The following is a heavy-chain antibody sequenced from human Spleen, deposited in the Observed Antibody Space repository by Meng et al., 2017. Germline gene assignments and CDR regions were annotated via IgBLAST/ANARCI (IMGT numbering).Heavy chain of an antibody. CDR2: IGHSGFT. J-gene: IGHJ2*01. CDR3: TRGTYTFGHFWYFDL. D-gene: IGHD5-18*01. Sequence: QPQLQESDPGLVKPSEALSLTCSVSGGSISTSGYYWGWIRQPPGKGLEWIGSIGHSGFTYYTPSLKSRVTVSIDTSRNQFSLWLTSVTAADTAVYYCTRGTYTFGHFWYFDLWGHGTLVTVSS. V-gene: IGHV4-39*01. CDR1: GGSISTSGYY.